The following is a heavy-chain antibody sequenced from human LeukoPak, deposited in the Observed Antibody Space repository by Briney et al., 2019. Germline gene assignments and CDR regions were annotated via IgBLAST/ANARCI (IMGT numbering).Heavy chain of an antibody. J-gene: IGHJ3*02. Sequence: GGSLRLSCAASGFTFSSYAMHWVRQAPGKGLEWVAVISYDGSNKYYADSVKGRFTISRDNSKNALYLQMNSLRAEDTAVYYCARGVPEADQGRIAAAGTESTLDAFDIWGQGAMVTVSS. V-gene: IGHV3-30-3*01. CDR2: ISYDGSNK. CDR1: GFTFSSYA. D-gene: IGHD6-13*01. CDR3: ARGVPEADQGRIAAAGTESTLDAFDI.